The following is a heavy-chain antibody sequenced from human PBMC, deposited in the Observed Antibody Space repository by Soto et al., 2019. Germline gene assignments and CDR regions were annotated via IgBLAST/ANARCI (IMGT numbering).Heavy chain of an antibody. D-gene: IGHD6-13*01. Sequence: PSVKVSCKASGGTFSSYAISWVRQAPGQGLEWMGGIIPIFGTANYAQKFQGRVTITADESTSTAYMELSSLRSEDTAVYYCARVESSAAGRYGMDVWGQGTTVTVSS. CDR2: IIPIFGTA. V-gene: IGHV1-69*13. J-gene: IGHJ6*02. CDR3: ARVESSAAGRYGMDV. CDR1: GGTFSSYA.